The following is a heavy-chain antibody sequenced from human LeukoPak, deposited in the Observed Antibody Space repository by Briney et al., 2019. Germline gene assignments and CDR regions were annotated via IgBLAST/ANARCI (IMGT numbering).Heavy chain of an antibody. CDR2: VTGSGDAK. CDR1: GFTFSGSY. CDR3: ARVTPPNYYDSSSARYFDL. J-gene: IGHJ2*01. D-gene: IGHD3-22*01. Sequence: GGSLRLSCAASGFTFSGSYMTWIRRVPGKGPEWISSVTGSGDAKYYAGSVKGRFTISRDNAKNSLYLQINSLRAEDTAVYYCARVTPPNYYDSSSARYFDLWGRGTRVAVSS. V-gene: IGHV3-11*01.